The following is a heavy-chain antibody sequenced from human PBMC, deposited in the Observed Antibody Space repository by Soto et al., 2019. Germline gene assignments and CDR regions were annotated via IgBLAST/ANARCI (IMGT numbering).Heavy chain of an antibody. Sequence: SQTLSLTCAISGDSVSSNSATWNWIRQSPSRGLEWLGRTYYRSKWYNEYALSVKSRITINPDSSKNQFSLQLNSVTPEDTAVYYCVRGFYSGFDYWGQGTLVTVSS. V-gene: IGHV6-1*01. J-gene: IGHJ4*02. CDR3: VRGFYSGFDY. D-gene: IGHD3-3*01. CDR1: GDSVSSNSAT. CDR2: TYYRSKWYN.